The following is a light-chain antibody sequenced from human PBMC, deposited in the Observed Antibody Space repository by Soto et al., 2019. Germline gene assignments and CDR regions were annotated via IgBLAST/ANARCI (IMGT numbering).Light chain of an antibody. CDR1: SADVGGHNY. CDR3: SSYTSSSTRV. Sequence: QSALTQPASVSGSPGQSITISCTGTSADVGGHNYVSWYQQHPGNAPKLIVYEVSHRPSGVSSRFSGSRSGNTASLTISGLQAEDEADYYCSSYTSSSTRVFGGGTKLTVL. CDR2: EVS. V-gene: IGLV2-14*01. J-gene: IGLJ3*02.